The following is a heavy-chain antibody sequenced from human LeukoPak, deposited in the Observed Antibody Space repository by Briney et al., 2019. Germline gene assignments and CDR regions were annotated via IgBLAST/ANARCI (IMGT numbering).Heavy chain of an antibody. J-gene: IGHJ6*02. D-gene: IGHD6-19*01. Sequence: GASVKVSCKASGYTFTSYGISWVRQAPGQGLEWMGWISAYNGNTNYAQKLQGRVTMTTDTSTSTAYMELRSLRSDDTAVYYCARDLPQKPISSGWYITSYYYYYGMDVWGQGTTVTVSS. CDR1: GYTFTSYG. CDR2: ISAYNGNT. V-gene: IGHV1-18*01. CDR3: ARDLPQKPISSGWYITSYYYYYGMDV.